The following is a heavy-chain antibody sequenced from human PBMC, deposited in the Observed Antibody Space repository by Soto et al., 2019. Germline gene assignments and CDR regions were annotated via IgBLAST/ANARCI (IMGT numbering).Heavy chain of an antibody. CDR2: INAGNGNT. CDR1: GYTCTSYA. D-gene: IGHD1-26*01. V-gene: IGHV1-3*01. J-gene: IGHJ4*02. CDR3: ARAAGATGD. Sequence: QVQLVQSGSEVKKPGASGKVSCKASGYTCTSYAMHRVRQAPGQRLEWMGWINAGNGNTKYSQKFQGRVTITRDTSASTAYMELSSLGSEDTAVYYCARAAGATGDWGQGTLVTVSS.